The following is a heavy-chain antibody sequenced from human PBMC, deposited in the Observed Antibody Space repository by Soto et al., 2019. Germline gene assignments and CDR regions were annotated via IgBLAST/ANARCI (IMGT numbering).Heavy chain of an antibody. Sequence: SETLSLTCTVSGGSISSYWWSWIRQSPGKGLEWIGYMYYSGTTNYNPSLKSRVTISVDTSKNQFSLKLTSVTAADTAVYFCAGVPPEGVGGMDVWGPGTTVTVSS. J-gene: IGHJ6*02. V-gene: IGHV4-59*01. CDR3: AGVPPEGVGGMDV. CDR2: MYYSGTT. CDR1: GGSISSYW. D-gene: IGHD3-16*01.